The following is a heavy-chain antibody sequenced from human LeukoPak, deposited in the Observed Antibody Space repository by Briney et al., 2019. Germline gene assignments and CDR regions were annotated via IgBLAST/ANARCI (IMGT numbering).Heavy chain of an antibody. Sequence: ASVKVSCKASGYTFTSYGISWVRQAPGQGLEWMGWISPYNGNTNYAQEFQGRVTMTTDTSTNTAYMELRSLRSDDTAVYYCARDHYDSSGYYSYYWGQGTLVTVSS. CDR2: ISPYNGNT. D-gene: IGHD3-22*01. CDR1: GYTFTSYG. CDR3: ARDHYDSSGYYSYY. J-gene: IGHJ4*02. V-gene: IGHV1-18*04.